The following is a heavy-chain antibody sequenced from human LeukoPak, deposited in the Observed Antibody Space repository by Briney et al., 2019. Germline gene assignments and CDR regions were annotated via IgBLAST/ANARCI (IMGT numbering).Heavy chain of an antibody. CDR2: INPSGGAT. CDR1: GYTFTSYY. V-gene: IGHV1-46*01. CDR3: AGHSDLGSGSHYPYYYLMDV. D-gene: IGHD3-10*01. J-gene: IGHJ6*02. Sequence: ASVKVSCKASGYTFTSYYMHWVRQAPGQGLGWMGIINPSGGATSYAQKFQGRVAMIGDTSTSTVYMQMSSLRIDDTAVYYCAGHSDLGSGSHYPYYYLMDVWGQGTTVTVSS.